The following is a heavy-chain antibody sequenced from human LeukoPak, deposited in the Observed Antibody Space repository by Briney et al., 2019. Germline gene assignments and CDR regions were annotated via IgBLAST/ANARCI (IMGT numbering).Heavy chain of an antibody. V-gene: IGHV3-30-3*01. J-gene: IGHJ4*02. D-gene: IGHD6-13*01. CDR1: GFTSSSYA. CDR2: ISYDGSNK. CDR3: ARDGYSRGRFDY. Sequence: GGSLRLSCAASGFTSSSYAMHWVRQAPGKGLEWVAVISYDGSNKYYADSVKGRFTISRDNSKNTLYLQMNSLRAEDTAVYYCARDGYSRGRFDYWAREPWSPSPQ.